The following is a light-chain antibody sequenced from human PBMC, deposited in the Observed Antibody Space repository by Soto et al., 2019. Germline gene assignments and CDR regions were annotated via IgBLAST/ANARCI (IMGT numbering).Light chain of an antibody. CDR3: SSYTSSSTLYV. J-gene: IGLJ1*01. CDR2: DVS. Sequence: QSALTQPASVSGAPGQSITIPCTGTGTDVGGYNFVSWYQQHPGKAPKLMIYDVSNRPSGVSNRFSGSKSGDTASLTISGLQAEDEADYYCSSYTSSSTLYVFGTGTKVTVL. V-gene: IGLV2-14*01. CDR1: GTDVGGYNF.